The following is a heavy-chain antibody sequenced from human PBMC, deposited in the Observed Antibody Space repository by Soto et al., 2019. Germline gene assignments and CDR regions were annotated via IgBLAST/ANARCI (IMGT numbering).Heavy chain of an antibody. J-gene: IGHJ6*02. CDR1: GFSFSSYW. V-gene: IGHV3-74*01. CDR2: LHSDGSTT. CDR3: ARDRAPFCGGDCGLVDV. Sequence: GGSLRLSCAASGFSFSSYWMHWVRQAPGKGLVWVSRLHSDGSTTSYADSVKGRFTISRDNAKKSLYLEMNRLGVEDTAVYYCARDRAPFCGGDCGLVDVWGQGTSVTVSS. D-gene: IGHD2-21*02.